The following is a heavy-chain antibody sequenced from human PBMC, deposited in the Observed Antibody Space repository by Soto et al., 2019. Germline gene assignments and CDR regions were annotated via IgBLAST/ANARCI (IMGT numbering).Heavy chain of an antibody. Sequence: GASVKVSCKASGGTFSSYAISWVRQAPGQGLEWMGGIIPIFGTANYAQKFQGRVTITADESTSTAYMELSSLRSEDTAVYYCARSFGVAAAGPFDYWGQGTLVTVS. CDR1: GGTFSSYA. V-gene: IGHV1-69*13. J-gene: IGHJ4*02. CDR2: IIPIFGTA. D-gene: IGHD6-13*01. CDR3: ARSFGVAAAGPFDY.